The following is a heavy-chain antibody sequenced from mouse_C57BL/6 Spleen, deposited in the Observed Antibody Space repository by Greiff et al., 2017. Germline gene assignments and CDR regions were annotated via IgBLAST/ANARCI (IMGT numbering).Heavy chain of an antibody. D-gene: IGHD1-1*01. V-gene: IGHV1-55*01. CDR2: IYPGSGST. CDR3: ARYPIYYYGSSGGYYFDY. J-gene: IGHJ2*01. Sequence: VQLQQPGAELVKPGASVKMSCKASGYTFTSYWITWVKQRPGQGLEWIGDIYPGSGSTNYNEKFKSKATLTVDTSSSTAYMQLSSLTSEDSAVYYCARYPIYYYGSSGGYYFDYWGQGTTLTVSS. CDR1: GYTFTSYW.